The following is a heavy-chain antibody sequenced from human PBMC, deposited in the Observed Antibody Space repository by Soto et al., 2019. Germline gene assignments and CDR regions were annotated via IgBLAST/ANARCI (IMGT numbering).Heavy chain of an antibody. Sequence: VQLVESGGGVVQPGRSLRLSCAASGFTFSDYAMHWVRQAPGKGQEWVAVVSHDGRNTHYADSVKGRFTISRDSSKNTVPTKKNSPRSGDTAVYYCENGERQWQVPSDLNYLGQGFLAT. CDR2: VSHDGRNT. D-gene: IGHD6-19*01. CDR3: ENGERQWQVPSDLNY. J-gene: IGHJ4*02. CDR1: GFTFSDYA. V-gene: IGHV3-30*18.